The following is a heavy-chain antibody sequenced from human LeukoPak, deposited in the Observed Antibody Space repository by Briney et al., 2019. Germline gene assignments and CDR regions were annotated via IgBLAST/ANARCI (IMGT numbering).Heavy chain of an antibody. CDR2: ITSKTYGGTT. J-gene: IGHJ4*02. D-gene: IGHD2-2*01. Sequence: GALRLSCTASGFTLGGYVMAWVRPAPGKGLEGVGFITSKTYGGTTEYAASVKGRFTISRDDSKSIAYLQMNSLRAEDTAVYYCARGSLGSSTSSDCCPLDYWGQGTLVTVSS. CDR1: GFTLGGYV. CDR3: ARGSLGSSTSSDCCPLDY. V-gene: IGHV3-49*04.